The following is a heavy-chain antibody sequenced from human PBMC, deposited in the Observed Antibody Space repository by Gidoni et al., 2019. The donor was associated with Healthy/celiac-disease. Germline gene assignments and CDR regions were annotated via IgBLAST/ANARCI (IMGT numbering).Heavy chain of an antibody. V-gene: IGHV1-69*01. Sequence: QVQLLQSGAEVKQPGSSVKVSCMASGGTFSSYAITWVRQAPGQGLEWMGGIIPIFGTANYAQKFQGRVTITADESTSTAYMELSSLRSEDTAVYYCASNLVRGVINPCYWGQGTLVTVSS. CDR1: GGTFSSYA. J-gene: IGHJ4*02. CDR2: IIPIFGTA. D-gene: IGHD3-10*01. CDR3: ASNLVRGVINPCY.